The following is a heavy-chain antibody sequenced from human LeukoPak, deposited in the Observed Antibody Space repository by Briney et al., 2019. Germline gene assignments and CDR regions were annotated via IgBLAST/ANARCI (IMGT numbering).Heavy chain of an antibody. CDR1: GFTFSRHW. Sequence: PGGSLRLSCAASGFTFSRHWMHWVRQAPGKGLEWVANIKQDGSEKYYVDSVKGRFTISRDNAKNSLYLQMNSLRAEDTAVYYCARVEASGYDYGAFDYWGQGTLVTVSS. V-gene: IGHV3-7*01. D-gene: IGHD5-12*01. CDR3: ARVEASGYDYGAFDY. CDR2: IKQDGSEK. J-gene: IGHJ4*02.